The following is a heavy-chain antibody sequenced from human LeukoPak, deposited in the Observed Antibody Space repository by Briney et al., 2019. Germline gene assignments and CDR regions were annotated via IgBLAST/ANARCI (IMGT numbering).Heavy chain of an antibody. CDR2: INHSGST. Sequence: PSETLSLTCAVSGYSISSGYYWGWIRQPPGKGLEWIGEINHSGSTNYNPSLKSRVTISVDTSKNQFSLKLSSVTAADTAVYYCARVSPNEYYDFWTGSRKGWFDPWGQGTLVTVSS. J-gene: IGHJ5*02. D-gene: IGHD3-3*01. CDR1: GYSISSGYY. CDR3: ARVSPNEYYDFWTGSRKGWFDP. V-gene: IGHV4-38-2*01.